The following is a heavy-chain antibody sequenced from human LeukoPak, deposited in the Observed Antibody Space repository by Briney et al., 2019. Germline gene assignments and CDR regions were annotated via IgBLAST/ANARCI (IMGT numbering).Heavy chain of an antibody. V-gene: IGHV3-49*03. CDR3: TRGYCSGGSCFRHLDY. D-gene: IGHD2-15*01. J-gene: IGHJ4*02. CDR1: GFTFGDYA. CDR2: IRSKAYGGIT. Sequence: GGSLRLSCTASGFTFGDYAMSWFRQAPGKGLEWVGFIRSKAYGGITEYAASVKGRFTISRDDSKSIAYLQMNSLKTEDTAVYYCTRGYCSGGSCFRHLDYWGQGTLVTVSS.